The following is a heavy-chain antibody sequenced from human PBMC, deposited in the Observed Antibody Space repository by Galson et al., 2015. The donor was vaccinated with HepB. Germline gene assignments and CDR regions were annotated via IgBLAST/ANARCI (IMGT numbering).Heavy chain of an antibody. J-gene: IGHJ3*02. CDR1: GGSISSSSYY. D-gene: IGHD7-27*01. V-gene: IGHV4-39*01. CDR2: IYYSGST. Sequence: ETLSLTCTVSGGSISSSSYYWGWIRQPPGKGLEWIGSIYYSGSTYYNPSLKSRVTISVDTSKNQFSLKLSSVTAADTAVYYCARHWGLNGPRDAFDIWGQGTMVTVSS. CDR3: ARHWGLNGPRDAFDI.